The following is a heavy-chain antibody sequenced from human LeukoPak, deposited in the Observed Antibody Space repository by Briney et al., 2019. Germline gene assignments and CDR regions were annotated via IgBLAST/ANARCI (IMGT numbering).Heavy chain of an antibody. CDR1: GDTFTRYT. V-gene: IGHV1-18*01. CDR2: ISAYNGNT. Sequence: GASEKVSCKASGDTFTRYTLSWVRQAPGQGLEWMGWISAYNGNTNYGQKLQGRVTMTTDTSTSTAYMELRSLRPDDTAVYYCARDEGAPIAAANVWGRGTMVTVSS. J-gene: IGHJ3*01. D-gene: IGHD6-13*01. CDR3: ARDEGAPIAAANV.